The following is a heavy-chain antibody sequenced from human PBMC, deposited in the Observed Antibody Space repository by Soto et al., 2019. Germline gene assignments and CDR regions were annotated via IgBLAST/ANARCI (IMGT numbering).Heavy chain of an antibody. CDR3: ARQGFGELHGLVDV. CDR1: GGSICSGGDA. J-gene: IGHJ6*02. Sequence: SGTLSLTCTVSGGSICSGGDAGSWIRQPPGKGLEWIGYMYHNGNTSYNPSLRSRVTISVDTSKNQFSLNLSSVTAADTALYYCARQGFGELHGLVDVWGQGTTVTVSS. D-gene: IGHD3-10*01. V-gene: IGHV4-61*08. CDR2: MYHNGNT.